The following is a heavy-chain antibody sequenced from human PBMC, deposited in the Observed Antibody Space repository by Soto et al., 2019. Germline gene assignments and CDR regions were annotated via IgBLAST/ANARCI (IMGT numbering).Heavy chain of an antibody. J-gene: IGHJ4*02. V-gene: IGHV1-69*15. D-gene: IGHD5-18*01. CDR1: GGTFYTYT. CDR2: ITPIYPTT. CDR3: ARIPRYSFPTSDDLDS. Sequence: QVQLVQSGAEVRKPGPSVQVSCKASGGTFYTYTFSWVRQAPGQGLELMGSITPIYPTTNYAEKFQGRLTVTAHGSTNTAYMELNSLTSEDTAVYYCARIPRYSFPTSDDLDSWGQGTLVTVSS.